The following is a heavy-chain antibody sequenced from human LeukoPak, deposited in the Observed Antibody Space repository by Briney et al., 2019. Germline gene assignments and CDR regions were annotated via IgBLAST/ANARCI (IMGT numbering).Heavy chain of an antibody. CDR2: ISGSGGTT. V-gene: IGHV3-23*01. D-gene: IGHD3-22*01. Sequence: GGSLRLSCAASGFPFSSYGMSWVRRVPGKGLEWVSAISGSGGTTYYADSVKGRFTISRDNSKNTLYLQMNSLRAEDTAVYYCAKVRMITMIAYDAFDIWGQGTMVTVST. CDR1: GFPFSSYG. CDR3: AKVRMITMIAYDAFDI. J-gene: IGHJ3*02.